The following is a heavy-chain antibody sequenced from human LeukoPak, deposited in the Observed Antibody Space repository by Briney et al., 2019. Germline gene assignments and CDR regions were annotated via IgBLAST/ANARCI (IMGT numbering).Heavy chain of an antibody. CDR2: ISYDGSNK. CDR3: ARSPMVAAHFDY. D-gene: IGHD2-15*01. V-gene: IGHV3-30*04. Sequence: GGSLRLSCAASGFTFSSYAMRWVRQAPGKGLEWVAVISYDGSNKYYADSVKGRFTISRDNSKNTLYLQMNSLRAEDTAVYYCARSPMVAAHFDYWGQGTLVTVSS. J-gene: IGHJ4*02. CDR1: GFTFSSYA.